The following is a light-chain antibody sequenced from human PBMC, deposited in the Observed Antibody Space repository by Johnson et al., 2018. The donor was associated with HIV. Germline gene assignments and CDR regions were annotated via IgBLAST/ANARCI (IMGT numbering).Light chain of an antibody. J-gene: IGLJ1*01. CDR1: GSNIGDNY. V-gene: IGLV1-51*02. CDR2: EDT. Sequence: QSVLTQPPSVSAAPGQKVTISCSGIGSNIGDNYVSWYQHLPGTAPKLLIYEDTKRPSGIPDRFSGSKSGTSATLGITGLQTGDEADYYCGRWDDSLSTYVFGTGTKVTVL. CDR3: GRWDDSLSTYV.